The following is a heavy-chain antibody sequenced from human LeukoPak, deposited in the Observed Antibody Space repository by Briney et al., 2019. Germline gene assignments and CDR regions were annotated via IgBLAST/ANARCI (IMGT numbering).Heavy chain of an antibody. CDR3: ATGAGYVFRHYYYYGMDV. D-gene: IGHD5-12*01. CDR2: IKQDGSEK. V-gene: IGHV3-7*01. Sequence: GGSLRLSCAVSGFSVSGYWMTWVRQAPGKGLEWVANIKQDGSEKNYVDSVKGRFTISRDNAENSLFLQMNSLRVEDTAVYYCATGAGYVFRHYYYYGMDVWGQGTTVTVSS. J-gene: IGHJ6*02. CDR1: GFSVSGYW.